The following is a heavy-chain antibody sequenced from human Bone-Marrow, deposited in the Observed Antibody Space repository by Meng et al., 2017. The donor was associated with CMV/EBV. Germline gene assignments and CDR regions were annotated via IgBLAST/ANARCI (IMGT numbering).Heavy chain of an antibody. J-gene: IGHJ5*02. V-gene: IGHV1-69*05. CDR2: IIPIFGTA. D-gene: IGHD3-16*01. CDR3: ARGLGLAPARNWFDP. Sequence: SVKVSCKASGGTFSSYAISWVRQAPGQGLEWMGGIIPIFGTANYAQKFQGRVTITTDESTSTAYMVLSSLRSEDTAVYYRARGLGLAPARNWFDPWGQGTLVTVSS. CDR1: GGTFSSYA.